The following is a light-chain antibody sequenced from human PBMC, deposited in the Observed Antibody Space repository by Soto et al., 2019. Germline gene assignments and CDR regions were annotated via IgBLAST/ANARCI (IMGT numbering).Light chain of an antibody. CDR3: QQYGNSPQT. Sequence: EIVFTQCRGSLYLCGVEIATLSCRVCQSLSNNIYLAWYQQKPGQAPRLLIYGASSRATGIPNRFSGSGSGTDFTLTISRLEPEDFAVYYCQQYGNSPQTFGQGTRWIS. CDR2: GAS. V-gene: IGKV3-20*01. CDR1: QSLSNNIY. J-gene: IGKJ1*01.